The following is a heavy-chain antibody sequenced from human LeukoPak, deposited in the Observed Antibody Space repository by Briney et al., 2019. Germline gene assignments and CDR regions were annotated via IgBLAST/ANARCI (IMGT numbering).Heavy chain of an antibody. D-gene: IGHD6-13*01. J-gene: IGHJ4*02. CDR1: GGTFSSYA. Sequence: GASVKVSCKASGGTFSSYAISWVRQAPGQGLEWMGGIIPIFGTANYAQKFQGRVTITADESTSTAYMELSSLRSEDTAVYYCARDPHIAAAGIPGPDYWGQGTLVTVSS. CDR3: ARDPHIAAAGIPGPDY. CDR2: IIPIFGTA. V-gene: IGHV1-69*13.